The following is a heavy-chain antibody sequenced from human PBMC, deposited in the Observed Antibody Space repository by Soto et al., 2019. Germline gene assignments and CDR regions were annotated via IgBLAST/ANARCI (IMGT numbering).Heavy chain of an antibody. J-gene: IGHJ6*02. D-gene: IGHD5-18*01. CDR2: IYYSGST. CDR1: GGSISSYY. V-gene: IGHV4-59*01. CDR3: GKDTAMSHYYGMDV. Sequence: SETLSLTCTVSGGSISSYYWSWIRQPPGKGLEWIGYIYYSGSTNYNPSLKSRVTISRDNSKNTLYLQMNSLRAEDTAVYYCGKDTAMSHYYGMDVWGQGTTVTVSS.